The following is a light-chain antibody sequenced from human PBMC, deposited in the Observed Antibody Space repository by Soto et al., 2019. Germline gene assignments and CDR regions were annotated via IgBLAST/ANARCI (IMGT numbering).Light chain of an antibody. CDR2: AAS. V-gene: IGKV1-9*01. J-gene: IGKJ4*01. CDR3: QQFNGYPLT. Sequence: DIQLTQSPSFLSASVGDRVTITCRASQGISSYLAWSQQKPGKAPKLLIFAASTLQSGVPSRFSGSGSGTDFTLTISSLQPEDFATYYCQQFNGYPLTFGGGTKVDIK. CDR1: QGISSY.